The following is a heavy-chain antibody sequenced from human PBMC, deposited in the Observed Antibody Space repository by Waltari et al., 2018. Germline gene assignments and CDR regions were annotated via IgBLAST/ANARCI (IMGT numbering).Heavy chain of an antibody. CDR1: GGSISSHY. D-gene: IGHD4-17*01. CDR3: ARGKLRANDAFDI. Sequence: QVQLQESGPGLVKPSETLSLPCTVSGGSISSHYWSWIRQPPGKGLEWIGYIYYSGSTNYNPSLKSRVTISVDTSKNQFSLKLSSVTAADTAVYYCARGKLRANDAFDIWGQGTMVTVSS. CDR2: IYYSGST. J-gene: IGHJ3*02. V-gene: IGHV4-59*11.